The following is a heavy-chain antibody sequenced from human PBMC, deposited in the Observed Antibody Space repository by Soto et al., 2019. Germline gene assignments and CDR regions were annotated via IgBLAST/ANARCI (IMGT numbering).Heavy chain of an antibody. D-gene: IGHD5-12*01. CDR1: GCTMTEVS. CDR3: ATDTVARIAGY. J-gene: IGHJ1*01. Sequence: ASVKVTCKVSGCTMTEVSMHWVRQAPGKGFEWMRGFDPEDGETIYAQKFQGRVTMTEDTSTDTAYMELSSLRSEDTALYYCATDTVARIAGYWGQGTLVTVSS. CDR2: FDPEDGET. V-gene: IGHV1-24*01.